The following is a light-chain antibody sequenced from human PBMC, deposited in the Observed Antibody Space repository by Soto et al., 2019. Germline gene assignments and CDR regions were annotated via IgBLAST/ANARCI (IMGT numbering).Light chain of an antibody. J-gene: IGLJ3*02. CDR1: SSDVGGYNY. Sequence: QSALTQPRSVSGSPGQSVTISCTGTSSDVGGYNYVSWYQQHPGKAPKLMIYDVNKRPSGVPDRFSGSKSGNTASLTISGLQAEDEADYYCCSYAGSFHWVFGGGTKVTVL. CDR3: CSYAGSFHWV. V-gene: IGLV2-11*01. CDR2: DVN.